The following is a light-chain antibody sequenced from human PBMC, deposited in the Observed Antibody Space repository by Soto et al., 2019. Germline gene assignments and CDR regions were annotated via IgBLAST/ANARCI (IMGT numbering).Light chain of an antibody. Sequence: EIVLTQSPGIVSLSPGERATLSCRASQSVRSSYLAWYQQKFGQAPRLLIYGTYIRAAGSPGRFSGSGSGTDFTLTISRREPEDFALYYCQQYGNSITFGGGTKVEIK. CDR2: GTY. CDR3: QQYGNSIT. V-gene: IGKV3-20*01. J-gene: IGKJ4*01. CDR1: QSVRSSY.